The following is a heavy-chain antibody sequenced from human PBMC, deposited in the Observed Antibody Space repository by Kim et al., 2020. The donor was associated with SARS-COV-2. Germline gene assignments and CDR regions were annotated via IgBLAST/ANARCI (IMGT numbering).Heavy chain of an antibody. V-gene: IGHV3-74*01. CDR3: AREVTWNACDV. J-gene: IGHJ3*01. CDR2: ISNDNDGSAT. Sequence: GGSLRLSCVGSGFTLNSYYMYWVRQAPGKGLVWVARISNDNDGSATQYADSVRGRFTISRDTAKNTLYLQMNSLRAEDTAVYYCAREVTWNACDVWV. CDR1: GFTLNSYY. D-gene: IGHD4-4*01.